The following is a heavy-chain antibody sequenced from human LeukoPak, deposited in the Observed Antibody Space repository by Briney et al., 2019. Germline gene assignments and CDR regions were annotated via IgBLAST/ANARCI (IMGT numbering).Heavy chain of an antibody. J-gene: IGHJ6*03. Sequence: GGSLRLSCAASGFTFSSYEMNWVRQAPGKGLEWVSYISSSGSTIYYADSVKGRFTISRDNAKNSLYLQMNSLRAEDTALYYCARDGSEFLAPLYYYYMDVWGKGTTVTVSS. CDR3: ARDGSEFLAPLYYYYMDV. V-gene: IGHV3-48*03. CDR1: GFTFSSYE. D-gene: IGHD3-10*01. CDR2: ISSSGSTI.